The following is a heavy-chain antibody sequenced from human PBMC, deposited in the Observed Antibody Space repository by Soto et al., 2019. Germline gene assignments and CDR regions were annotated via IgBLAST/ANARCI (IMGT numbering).Heavy chain of an antibody. CDR3: ARDLYYDSSGYHPVDY. CDR1: GFTFSSYS. CDR2: ISSSSSTI. Sequence: PGGSLRLSCAASGFTFSSYSMNWVRQAPGKGLEWVSYISSSSSTIYYADSVKGRFTISRDNAKNSLYLQMNSLRDEDTAVYYCARDLYYDSSGYHPVDYWGQGTLVTVSS. V-gene: IGHV3-48*02. D-gene: IGHD3-22*01. J-gene: IGHJ4*02.